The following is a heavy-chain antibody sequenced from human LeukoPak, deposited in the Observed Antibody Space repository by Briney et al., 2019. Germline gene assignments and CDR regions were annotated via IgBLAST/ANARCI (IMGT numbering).Heavy chain of an antibody. D-gene: IGHD6-19*01. V-gene: IGHV4-59*01. Sequence: PSETLSLTCTVSGGSISSYYWSWIRQPPGKGLEWIGYIYYSGSTNYNPSLKSRVTISVDTSKNQFSLKLSSVTAADTAVYYCARDLSGWEFDYWGQGTLVTVSS. CDR2: IYYSGST. CDR3: ARDLSGWEFDY. CDR1: GGSISSYY. J-gene: IGHJ4*02.